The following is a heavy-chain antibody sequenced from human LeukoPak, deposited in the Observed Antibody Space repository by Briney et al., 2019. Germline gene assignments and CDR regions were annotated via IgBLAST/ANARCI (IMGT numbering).Heavy chain of an antibody. Sequence: GGSLRLSCAASGFTFSSHWMHWVRQAPGKGLVWVSNIHNDGSSTYYADSVKGRFTISRDNAKNTVYLQKNSLRADDTAVYYCARGHLGALNYWGQGTLVTASS. CDR3: ARGHLGALNY. V-gene: IGHV3-74*01. J-gene: IGHJ4*02. CDR2: IHNDGSST. D-gene: IGHD1-26*01. CDR1: GFTFSSHW.